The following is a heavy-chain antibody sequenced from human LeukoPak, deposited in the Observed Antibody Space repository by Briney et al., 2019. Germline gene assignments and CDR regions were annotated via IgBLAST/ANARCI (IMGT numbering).Heavy chain of an antibody. CDR3: ARAKWLRFGEYYFDY. CDR1: GGSFSGYY. D-gene: IGHD5-12*01. V-gene: IGHV4-34*01. J-gene: IGHJ4*02. CDR2: INHSGST. Sequence: NASETLSLTCAVYGGSFSGYYWSWIRQPPGKGLEWIGEINHSGSTNYNPSLKSRVTISVDTSKNQFSLKLSSVTAADTAVYYCARAKWLRFGEYYFDYWGQGTLVTVSS.